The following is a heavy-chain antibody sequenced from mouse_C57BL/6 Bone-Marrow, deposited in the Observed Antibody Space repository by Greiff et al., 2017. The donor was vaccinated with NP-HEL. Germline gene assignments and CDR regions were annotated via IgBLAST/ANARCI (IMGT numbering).Heavy chain of an antibody. V-gene: IGHV1-9*01. J-gene: IGHJ4*01. Sequence: QVQLQQSGAELMKPGASVKLSCKATGYTFTGYWIEWVKQRPGHGLEWIGEILPGSGSTNYNEKFKGKATLTADKSSSTAYMQLSSLTSEDSAVYFCSYDGAYYYAMDYWGQGTSVTVSS. CDR1: GYTFTGYW. CDR3: SYDGAYYYAMDY. D-gene: IGHD2-3*01. CDR2: ILPGSGST.